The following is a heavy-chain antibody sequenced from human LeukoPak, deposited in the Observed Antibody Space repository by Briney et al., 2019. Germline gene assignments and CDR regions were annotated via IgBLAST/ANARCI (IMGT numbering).Heavy chain of an antibody. CDR2: INPSGGT. V-gene: IGHV1-46*01. CDR1: AYTFSIYN. CDR3: AREGVAGTGLDY. Sequence: ASVKVSCKASAYTFSIYNMHWVRQAPGQGLEWMGIINPSGGTSYAQKLQGRITMTRDTSTSTVYMELSSLRSEDTAVYYCAREGVAGTGLDYWGLGTLVTVSS. D-gene: IGHD6-13*01. J-gene: IGHJ4*02.